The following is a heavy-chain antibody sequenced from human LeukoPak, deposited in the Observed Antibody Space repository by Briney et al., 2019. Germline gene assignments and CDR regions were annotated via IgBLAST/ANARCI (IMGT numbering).Heavy chain of an antibody. CDR3: ARGDSSPYSSSWCFDY. CDR2: TYYRSKWYN. CDR1: GDSVSSNSAA. D-gene: IGHD6-13*01. Sequence: SQTLSLTCAISGDSVSSNSAAWDWIRQSPSRGLEWLGRTYYRSKWYNDYAVSVKSRIIINPDTSKNQFSLQLNSVTPEDTAVYYCARGDSSPYSSSWCFDYWGQGTLVTVSS. V-gene: IGHV6-1*01. J-gene: IGHJ4*02.